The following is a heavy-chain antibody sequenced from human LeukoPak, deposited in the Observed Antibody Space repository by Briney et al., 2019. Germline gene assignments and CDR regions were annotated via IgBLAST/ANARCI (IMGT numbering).Heavy chain of an antibody. CDR1: GFTFSSYA. D-gene: IGHD3-10*01. J-gene: IGHJ4*02. V-gene: IGHV3-30-3*01. CDR2: ISYDGSNK. CDR3: ARDRGPLWFGELDSN. Sequence: SGGSPRLSCAASGFTFSSYAMHWVRQAPGKGLEWVAVISYDGSNKYYADSVKGRFTISRDNSKNTLYLQMNSLRAEDTAVYYCARDRGPLWFGELDSNWGQGTLVTVSS.